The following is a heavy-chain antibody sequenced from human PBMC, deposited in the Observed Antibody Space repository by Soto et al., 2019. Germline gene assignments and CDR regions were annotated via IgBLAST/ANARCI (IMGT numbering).Heavy chain of an antibody. CDR1: GFTFSSYA. D-gene: IGHD3-3*01. J-gene: IGHJ6*02. CDR2: ISYDGSNK. CDR3: ASLHYDFWSGYNWNDDYYYYYGMDV. Sequence: GGSLRLSCAASGFTFSSYAMHWVRQAPGKGLEWVAVISYDGSNKYYADSVKGRFTISRDNSKNTLYLQMNSLRAEDTAVYYCASLHYDFWSGYNWNDDYYYYYGMDVWGQGTTVTVSS. V-gene: IGHV3-30-3*01.